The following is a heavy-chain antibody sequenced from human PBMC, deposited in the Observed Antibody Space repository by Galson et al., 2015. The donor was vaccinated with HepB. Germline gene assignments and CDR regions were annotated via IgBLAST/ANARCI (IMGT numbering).Heavy chain of an antibody. D-gene: IGHD3-10*01. V-gene: IGHV2-5*02. CDR3: AQRSLIRGVMRFDP. CDR1: GLSLSTSGVG. Sequence: PALVKPTQTLTLTCTVSGLSLSTSGVGVGWIRQPPGKALEWLALIYWDDDKRYSPSLKSRLTIIKDTSKNEVVLTLTNMDPVDTATYYCAQRSLIRGVMRFDPWGQGTLVTVSS. CDR2: IYWDDDK. J-gene: IGHJ5*02.